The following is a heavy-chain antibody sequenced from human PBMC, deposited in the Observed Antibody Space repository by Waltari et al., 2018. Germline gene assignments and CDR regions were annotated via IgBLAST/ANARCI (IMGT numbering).Heavy chain of an antibody. CDR1: GFHFSSFW. CDR3: AKDLHWGQSDY. D-gene: IGHD3-16*01. V-gene: IGHV3-74*01. CDR2: IKNDGRDS. J-gene: IGHJ4*02. Sequence: EVQLVESGGGLVQPGGSLRLTCAASGFHFSSFWMHWVGQVPGEGLVWVPRIKNDGRDSGYADSVKGRFTISRDNAKNTLYLEMNSLRVEDTAVYYCAKDLHWGQSDYWGQGTLVTVSS.